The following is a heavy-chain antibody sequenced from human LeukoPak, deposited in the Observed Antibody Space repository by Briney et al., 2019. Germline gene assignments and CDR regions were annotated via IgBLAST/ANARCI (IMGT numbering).Heavy chain of an antibody. CDR1: VFTFSSYE. Sequence: QSGGSLRLSCAASVFTFSSYEMNWVRQAPGKGLEWVSYISTSGNTRYYADSVKGRFTISRDNAENSLYLQMNSLRAEDTAIYYRARRRGDVCGQGTTVTVSS. V-gene: IGHV3-48*03. CDR2: ISTSGNTR. CDR3: ARRRGDV. J-gene: IGHJ6*02.